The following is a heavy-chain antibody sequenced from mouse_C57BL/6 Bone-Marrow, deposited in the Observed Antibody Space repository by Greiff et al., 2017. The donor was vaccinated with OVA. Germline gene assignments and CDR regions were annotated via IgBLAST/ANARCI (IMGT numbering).Heavy chain of an antibody. J-gene: IGHJ3*01. V-gene: IGHV2-2*01. Sequence: QVQLQQSGPGLVQPSQSLSITCTVSGFSLTSYGVHWVRQSPGTGLEWLGVIWSGGSTDYNAAFISRLSISKDNSKSQVFFKMNSLQADDTAIYYCARGTMIEGFAYWGQGTLVTVSA. D-gene: IGHD2-4*01. CDR3: ARGTMIEGFAY. CDR1: GFSLTSYG. CDR2: IWSGGST.